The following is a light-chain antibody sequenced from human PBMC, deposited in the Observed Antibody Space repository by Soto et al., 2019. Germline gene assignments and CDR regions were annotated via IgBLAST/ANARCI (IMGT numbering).Light chain of an antibody. V-gene: IGKV1-12*01. CDR1: QDISSW. Sequence: DIQMTQSPSSVSASVGDRVTISCRASQDISSWVAWYQQKPGRAPKLLISAASSLHSGVPRRFSGSGSGTDFSLIISSLQPEDFATYLCQQGDSFPFTFGGGTKVEI. J-gene: IGKJ4*01. CDR3: QQGDSFPFT. CDR2: AAS.